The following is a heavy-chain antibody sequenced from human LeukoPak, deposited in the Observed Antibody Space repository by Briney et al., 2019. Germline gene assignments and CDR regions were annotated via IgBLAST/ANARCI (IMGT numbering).Heavy chain of an antibody. J-gene: IGHJ3*02. V-gene: IGHV3-21*01. CDR2: ISSSSSYI. D-gene: IGHD3-22*01. CDR1: GFTFSSYS. CDR3: ARDLSVIHYYDSSGYYYGGAFDI. Sequence: GGSLRLSCAASGFTFSSYSMNWVRQAPGKGLEWVSSISSSSSYIYYADSVKGRFTISRDNAKNSLYLQMNSLRAEDTAVYYCARDLSVIHYYDSSGYYYGGAFDIWGQGTMVTVSS.